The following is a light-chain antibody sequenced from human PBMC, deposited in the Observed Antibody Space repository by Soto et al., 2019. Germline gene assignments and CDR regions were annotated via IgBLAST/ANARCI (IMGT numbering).Light chain of an antibody. CDR3: QRYDSFRT. V-gene: IGKV3-20*01. CDR2: GAS. J-gene: IGKJ1*01. Sequence: EIVLTQSPGTLSLSTGERATLSCRASQSVRSNFLAWYQQKPGQAPRLLIYGASNRATGIPDRFSGSGSGTDFTLTITRLEPEDFAMYYCQRYDSFRTFGQGTKVEI. CDR1: QSVRSNF.